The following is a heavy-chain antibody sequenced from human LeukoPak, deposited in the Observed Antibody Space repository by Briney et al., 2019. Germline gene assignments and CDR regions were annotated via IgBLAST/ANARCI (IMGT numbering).Heavy chain of an antibody. CDR3: ARTAARRFDY. Sequence: ASVKVSCKASGYTSPSYFMHWVRQAPGQGLEWMGIINPTGGSTTYAQKFQGRVTMTRDTSTSTVYMELSSLRSDDTAVYYCARTAARRFDYRGQGTLVTVSS. D-gene: IGHD6-6*01. V-gene: IGHV1-46*01. CDR2: INPTGGST. J-gene: IGHJ4*02. CDR1: GYTSPSYF.